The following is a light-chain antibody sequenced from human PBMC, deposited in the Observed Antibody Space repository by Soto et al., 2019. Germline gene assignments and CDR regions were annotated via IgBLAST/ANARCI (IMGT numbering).Light chain of an antibody. CDR1: QDIRND. CDR3: GHAYNFPQT. CDR2: AAS. Sequence: IQMTQSPSSLSASIGDKVTITCRASQDIRNDLSWYQQKPGKAPKLLIYAASILQGGVPSRFSGSGSGTDFPLTVISLQPEAFATYYLGHAYNFPQTFGQGTKVEI. J-gene: IGKJ1*01. V-gene: IGKV1-6*01.